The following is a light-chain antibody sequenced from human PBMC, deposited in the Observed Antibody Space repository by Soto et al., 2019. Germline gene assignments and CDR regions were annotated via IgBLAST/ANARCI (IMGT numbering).Light chain of an antibody. V-gene: IGKV1-39*01. CDR2: AAS. Sequence: DIQLNQSASSLSATVGDSGTITCRASQSINNNLKWYQHRPGGAPKLLIYAASSLQGGVPSRFSGSGSGTVFTLTISGLQPEDFATYICQQSYSPPWTFGQGTKVDIK. CDR1: QSINNN. J-gene: IGKJ1*01. CDR3: QQSYSPPWT.